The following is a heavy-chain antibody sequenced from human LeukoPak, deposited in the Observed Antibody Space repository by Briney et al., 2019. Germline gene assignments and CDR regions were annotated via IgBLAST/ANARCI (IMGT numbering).Heavy chain of an antibody. V-gene: IGHV4-59*08. Sequence: SETLSLTCTVSGGSISSYYWSWIRQPPGKGLEWIGYIYYSGSTNYNPSLKSRVTISVDTSKNQFSLKLSSVTAADTAVYYCARRSKGGDWYFDLWGRGTLVTVSS. D-gene: IGHD2-2*01. CDR3: ARRSKGGDWYFDL. CDR1: GGSISSYY. CDR2: IYYSGST. J-gene: IGHJ2*01.